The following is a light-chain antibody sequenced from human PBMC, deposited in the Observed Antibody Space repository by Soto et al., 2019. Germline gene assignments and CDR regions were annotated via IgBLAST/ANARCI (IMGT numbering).Light chain of an antibody. CDR2: GKT. J-gene: IGLJ7*01. CDR1: SSNIAAGYD. CDR3: QSYDRSLSGWV. Sequence: QSVLTQPPSVSGPPGQRVTISCTGSSSNIAAGYDVHWYQQVPGTAPKLLINGKTNRPSGVPDRFSGSKSVTSASLVITGLQAEDEADYYCQSYDRSLSGWVFGGGTQLTVL. V-gene: IGLV1-40*01.